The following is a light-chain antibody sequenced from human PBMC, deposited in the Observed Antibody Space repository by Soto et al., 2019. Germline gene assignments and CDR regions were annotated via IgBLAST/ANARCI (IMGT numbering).Light chain of an antibody. CDR2: AAS. J-gene: IGKJ4*01. Sequence: DIPMTPSPSSLSASVGDRVTITCRASQSISTYLHWYQQKPGKAPNLLIYAASTLQSGVPSRFSGSGSGTDFTLTIGSLQPEDFATYFCQHGYSTPLTFGGGTKVDIK. CDR3: QHGYSTPLT. CDR1: QSISTY. V-gene: IGKV1-39*01.